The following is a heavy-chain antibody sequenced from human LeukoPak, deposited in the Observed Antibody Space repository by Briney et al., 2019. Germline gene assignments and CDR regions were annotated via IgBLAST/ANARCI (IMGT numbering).Heavy chain of an antibody. CDR2: ISPYNGNT. V-gene: IGHV1-18*01. J-gene: IGHJ3*02. Sequence: AASAKVSCKASGYTFTSYGISWVRQAPGQGLEWMAWISPYNGNTNYAQKLQGRVTLTTDTSTSTAYMDLRSLRSDDTAVYYCARDTANYVWGSYRQNAFDIWGQGTMVSVSS. D-gene: IGHD3-16*02. CDR3: ARDTANYVWGSYRQNAFDI. CDR1: GYTFTSYG.